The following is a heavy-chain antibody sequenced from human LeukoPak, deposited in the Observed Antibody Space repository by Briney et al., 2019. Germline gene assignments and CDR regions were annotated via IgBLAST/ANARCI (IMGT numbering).Heavy chain of an antibody. D-gene: IGHD3-3*01. J-gene: IGHJ5*02. Sequence: PGRSLRLSCTASGFTFGDYAMSWVRQAPGKGLEWVGFIRSKAYGETTEYAASVKGRFTISRDDSKSIAYLQMNSLKTEDTAVYYCTRGSSYDFWSGYYPDGWFDPWGQGTLVTVSS. CDR3: TRGSSYDFWSGYYPDGWFDP. V-gene: IGHV3-49*04. CDR2: IRSKAYGETT. CDR1: GFTFGDYA.